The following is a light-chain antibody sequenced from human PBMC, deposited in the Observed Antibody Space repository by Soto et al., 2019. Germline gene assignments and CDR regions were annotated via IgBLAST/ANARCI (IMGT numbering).Light chain of an antibody. J-gene: IGKJ1*01. CDR2: TAS. V-gene: IGKV1-12*02. CDR3: QQANSFPWT. CDR1: QGISSW. Sequence: DIQMTLSPSSVSASVGDRVTITCRASQGISSWLAWCQQKPGKAPKLLIYTASNLQSGVPSRFSGSGSGTDFTLTISSLQPEDFATYYCQQANSFPWTFGQGTKVEIK.